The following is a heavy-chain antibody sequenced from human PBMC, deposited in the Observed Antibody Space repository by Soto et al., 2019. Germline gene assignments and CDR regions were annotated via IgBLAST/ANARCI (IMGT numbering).Heavy chain of an antibody. CDR3: ARVWEMATVAAFDN. CDR2: IYPGDFDT. D-gene: IGHD1-26*01. Sequence: LGESLKISCKGSGYTFTNYWIGWARQMPGKGLEWMGIIYPGDFDTRYSPSFQGQVTISADKSTNTAYLQWSSLTASDTAMYYCARVWEMATVAAFDNWGQGTLVTVSS. CDR1: GYTFTNYW. V-gene: IGHV5-51*01. J-gene: IGHJ4*02.